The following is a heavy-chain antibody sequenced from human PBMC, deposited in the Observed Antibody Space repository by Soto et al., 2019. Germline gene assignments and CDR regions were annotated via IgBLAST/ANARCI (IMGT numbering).Heavy chain of an antibody. CDR2: SSSGGST. CDR3: TRVRGRYPQYYFDY. Sequence: GGSLRLSSAASGFAVSSTDMSWIRHAPGKRLEWASSSSSGGSTEYAASVKGRFTISRDDSKSTAYLQMNSLKTEDTAVYYCTRVRGRYPQYYFDYWGQGTLVTVSS. J-gene: IGHJ4*02. D-gene: IGHD1-26*01. V-gene: IGHV3-15*01. CDR1: GFAVSSTD.